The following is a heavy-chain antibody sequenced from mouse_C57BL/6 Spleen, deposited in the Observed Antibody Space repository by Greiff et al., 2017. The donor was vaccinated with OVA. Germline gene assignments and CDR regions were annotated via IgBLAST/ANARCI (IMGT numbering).Heavy chain of an antibody. J-gene: IGHJ3*01. Sequence: EVQLVESGPGLVKPSQSLSLTCSVTGYSITSGYYWNWIRQFPGNKLEWMGYIRYDGSNNYNPSLKNRIPITRDPSKNQLFLKLNAVTTEDTATYYCARREGTVTVAYWGQGTLVTVSA. V-gene: IGHV3-6*01. CDR3: ARREGTVTVAY. CDR2: IRYDGSN. D-gene: IGHD4-1*01. CDR1: GYSITSGYY.